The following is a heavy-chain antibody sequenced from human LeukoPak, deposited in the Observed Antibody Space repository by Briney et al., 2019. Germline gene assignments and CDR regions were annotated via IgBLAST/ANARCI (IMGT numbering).Heavy chain of an antibody. D-gene: IGHD1-26*01. J-gene: IGHJ4*02. Sequence: GGSLRLYCAAYGFTFSRYWMSWVGQAQGKGREWVANIKQYGSEKYYVDSVNGRFTISRDNAKNSLYLQMNSLRAEDTAVYYCARDRRSQWELPGGVDYWGQGTLVTVSS. CDR2: IKQYGSEK. CDR3: ARDRRSQWELPGGVDY. V-gene: IGHV3-7*01. CDR1: GFTFSRYW.